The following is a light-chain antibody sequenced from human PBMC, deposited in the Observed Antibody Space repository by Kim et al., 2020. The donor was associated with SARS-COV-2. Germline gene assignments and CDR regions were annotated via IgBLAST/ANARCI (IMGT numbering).Light chain of an antibody. Sequence: LSASVGDRVTIICRASRSVSVWVAWYQQKPGKAPKLLISRASSLRSGVPSRFSDSGSGTEFSLTISNLQPEDFATYYCQQYSSYSTFGPGTKLEI. J-gene: IGKJ2*01. CDR1: RSVSVW. V-gene: IGKV1-5*03. CDR2: RAS. CDR3: QQYSSYST.